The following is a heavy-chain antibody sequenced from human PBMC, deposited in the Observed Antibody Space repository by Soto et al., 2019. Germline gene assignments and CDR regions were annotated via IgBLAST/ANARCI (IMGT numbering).Heavy chain of an antibody. CDR3: ARVPPLFCIGGNCLMS. CDR2: IYYSGST. J-gene: IGHJ4*02. CDR1: GGSISSRGDY. V-gene: IGHV4-31*03. Sequence: QVQLQESGPGLVKPSQTLSLTCTVSGGSISSRGDYWSWIRQDPGRGLEWIGYIYYSGSTYYNPSLKSRVTVSLDTSKNQFSLKLGSVTAADTAVYCCARVPPLFCIGGNCLMSWGQGILVTVSS. D-gene: IGHD2-15*01.